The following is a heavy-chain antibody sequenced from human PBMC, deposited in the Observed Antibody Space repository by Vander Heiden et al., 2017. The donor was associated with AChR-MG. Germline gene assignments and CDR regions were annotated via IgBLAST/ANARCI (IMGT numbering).Heavy chain of an antibody. V-gene: IGHV5-51*01. Sequence: EVQLVQSGAEVKKPGESLKISCKGSGYSFTSYWIGWVRQMPGKGLEWMGIIYPGDFDTRYSPSFQGQVTISADKSISTAYLQWSSLKASDTAMYYCARQDYYDSSGLGGFDYWGQGTLVTVSS. CDR1: GYSFTSYW. CDR3: ARQDYYDSSGLGGFDY. J-gene: IGHJ4*02. CDR2: IYPGDFDT. D-gene: IGHD3-22*01.